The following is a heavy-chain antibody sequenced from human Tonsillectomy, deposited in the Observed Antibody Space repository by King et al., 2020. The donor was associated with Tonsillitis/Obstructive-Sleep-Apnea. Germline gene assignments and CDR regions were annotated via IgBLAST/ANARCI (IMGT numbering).Heavy chain of an antibody. CDR1: GYSFTSYW. CDR3: ARHIPTTYYDFWSGYYTETYFDY. Sequence: QLVQSGAEVKKPGESLKISCKGSGYSFTSYWIGWMRQMPGKGLEWMGIIYPGDSDTRYSPSFQGQVTISADKSISTAYLQWSSLKASDTAMYYCARHIPTTYYDFWSGYYTETYFDYWGQGTLVTVSS. D-gene: IGHD3-3*01. J-gene: IGHJ4*01. V-gene: IGHV5-51*01. CDR2: IYPGDSDT.